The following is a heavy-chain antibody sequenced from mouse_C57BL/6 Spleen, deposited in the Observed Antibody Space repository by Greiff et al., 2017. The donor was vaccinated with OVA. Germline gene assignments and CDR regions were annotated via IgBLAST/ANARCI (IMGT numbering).Heavy chain of an antibody. Sequence: EVQLKESGGDLVKPGGSLKLSCAASGFTFSSYGMSWVRQTPDKRLEWVATISSGGSYTYYPDSVKGRFTISRDNAKNTLYLQMSSLKSEDTAMYYCARHEALGLNYFDYWGQGTTLTVSS. CDR3: ARHEALGLNYFDY. V-gene: IGHV5-6*01. D-gene: IGHD4-1*01. CDR1: GFTFSSYG. J-gene: IGHJ2*01. CDR2: ISSGGSYT.